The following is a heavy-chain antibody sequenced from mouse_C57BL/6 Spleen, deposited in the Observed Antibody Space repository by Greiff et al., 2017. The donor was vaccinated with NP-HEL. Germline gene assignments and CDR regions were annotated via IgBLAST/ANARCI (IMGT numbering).Heavy chain of an antibody. Sequence: VQLQQSGAELMKPGASVKLSCKATGYTFTGYWIEWVKQRPGHGLEWIGEILPGSGSTNYNEKFKGKATFTADTSSNTAYMQLSSLTTEDSAIYYCAIDPEKCGRSPAWFAYWGQGTLVTVAA. CDR1: GYTFTGYW. J-gene: IGHJ3*01. D-gene: IGHD1-1*01. CDR3: AIDPEKCGRSPAWFAY. V-gene: IGHV1-9*01. CDR2: ILPGSGST.